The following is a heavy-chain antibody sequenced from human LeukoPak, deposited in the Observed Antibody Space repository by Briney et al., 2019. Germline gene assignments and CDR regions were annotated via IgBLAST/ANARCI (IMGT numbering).Heavy chain of an antibody. CDR2: INHSGST. Sequence: SETLSLTCAVYGGSFSGYYWSWVRQPPGKGLEWIGEINHSGSTNYNPSLKSRVTISEDTSKNQFSLKLSSVTAADTAVYYCARGYRAQTLVDTAMETYWGQGTLVTVSS. V-gene: IGHV4-34*01. J-gene: IGHJ4*02. CDR1: GGSFSGYY. CDR3: ARGYRAQTLVDTAMETY. D-gene: IGHD5-18*01.